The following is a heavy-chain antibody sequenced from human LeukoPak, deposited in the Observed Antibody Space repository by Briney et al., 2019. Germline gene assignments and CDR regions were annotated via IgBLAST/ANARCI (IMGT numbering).Heavy chain of an antibody. Sequence: ASVNVSCTASGYTFTIYAMHWVRQAPGQRLEWMGWINAGNGNTKYSQKFQGRVTITRDTSASTAYMELSGLRSEDTAVYYCARAQKLGNTKFDGCLGYWGQGTLVTVSS. J-gene: IGHJ4*02. D-gene: IGHD7-27*01. V-gene: IGHV1-3*01. CDR2: INAGNGNT. CDR3: ARAQKLGNTKFDGCLGY. CDR1: GYTFTIYA.